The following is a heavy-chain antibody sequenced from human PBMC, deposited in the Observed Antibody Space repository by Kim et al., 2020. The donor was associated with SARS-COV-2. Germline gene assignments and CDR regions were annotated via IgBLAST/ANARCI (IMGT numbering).Heavy chain of an antibody. CDR3: ARDLVVGGSSGFDY. D-gene: IGHD2-15*01. Sequence: AQKLQGRVTMTTDTSTSTAYMELRSLRSDDTAVYYCARDLVVGGSSGFDYWGQGTLVTVSS. J-gene: IGHJ4*02. V-gene: IGHV1-18*01.